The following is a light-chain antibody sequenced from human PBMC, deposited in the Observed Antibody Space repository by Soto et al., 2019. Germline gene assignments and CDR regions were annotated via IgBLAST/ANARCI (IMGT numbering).Light chain of an antibody. CDR3: QSYDNTLGGWV. CDR2: EVS. Sequence: QSAPTQPPSASGSPGQSVTISCTGTSSDVGDYNYVSWYQRHPGKAPKLMIYEVSKRPSGVPDRFSASKSGSSASLAITGLQPEDEATYCCQSYDNTLGGWVFGGGTKLTVL. V-gene: IGLV2-8*01. J-gene: IGLJ3*02. CDR1: SSDVGDYNY.